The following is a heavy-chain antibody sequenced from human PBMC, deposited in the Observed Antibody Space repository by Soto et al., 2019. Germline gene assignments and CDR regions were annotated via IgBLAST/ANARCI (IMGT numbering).Heavy chain of an antibody. J-gene: IGHJ3*02. CDR2: ISWNSGSI. V-gene: IGHV3-9*01. Sequence: EVQLVESGGGLVQPGRSLRLSCAASGFTFDDYAMHWVRQAPGKGLEWVSGISWNSGSIGYADSVKGRFTISRDNDKNPLYLQMNSLRAEDTALYYCSKDPAGIAYEGAFDIWGQGTMVTVSS. CDR1: GFTFDDYA. CDR3: SKDPAGIAYEGAFDI. D-gene: IGHD3-3*01.